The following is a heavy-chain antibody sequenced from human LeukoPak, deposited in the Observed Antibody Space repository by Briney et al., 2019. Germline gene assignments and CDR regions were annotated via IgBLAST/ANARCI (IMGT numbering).Heavy chain of an antibody. CDR3: ARGGDSSNWYPGYFDY. CDR1: GFTFSNYW. CDR2: IKSDGSST. J-gene: IGHJ4*02. D-gene: IGHD6-13*01. Sequence: GGSLRLSCASSGFTFSNYWMHWLRQAPGKRPVWVSRIKSDGSSTRFADSVQGRFTISRDNGKNTLYLQMNSLRAEDTAVYYCARGGDSSNWYPGYFDYWGQGALVTVSS. V-gene: IGHV3-74*01.